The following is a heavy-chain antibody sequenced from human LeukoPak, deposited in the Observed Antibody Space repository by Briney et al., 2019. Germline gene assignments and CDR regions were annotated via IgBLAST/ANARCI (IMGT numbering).Heavy chain of an antibody. J-gene: IGHJ5*02. V-gene: IGHV4-39*01. Sequence: PSETLSLTCTVSGDSITSNRYSWGWICQPPGKGLEWIGAIYSSGSTYYNPSLQSRVTISVDTSKNQFSLRLGSVTAADTAVYYCASGVWALSWGQGTLVTVSS. CDR1: GDSITSNRYS. CDR3: ASGVWALS. D-gene: IGHD2-21*02. CDR2: IYSSGST.